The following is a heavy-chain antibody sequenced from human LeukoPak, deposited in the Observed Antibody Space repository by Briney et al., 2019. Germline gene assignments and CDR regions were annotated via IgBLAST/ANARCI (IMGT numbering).Heavy chain of an antibody. CDR2: INPNSGGT. CDR3: ARVGGSYLVGRFFDY. Sequence: ASVKVSCKASGYTFTGYYMHWVRQAPGQGLEWMGRINPNSGGTSYAQKFQGRVTMTRDTSISTAYMELSRLRSDDTAVYYCARVGGSYLVGRFFDYWGQGTLVTVSS. D-gene: IGHD1-26*01. V-gene: IGHV1-2*06. J-gene: IGHJ4*02. CDR1: GYTFTGYY.